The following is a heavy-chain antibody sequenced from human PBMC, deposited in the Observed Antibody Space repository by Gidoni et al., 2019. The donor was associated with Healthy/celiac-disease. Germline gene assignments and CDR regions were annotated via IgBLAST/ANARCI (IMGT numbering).Heavy chain of an antibody. CDR1: GGSISSSSYY. D-gene: IGHD3-3*01. CDR2: IYYSGST. CDR3: ARQGFLEWLLLEFDY. J-gene: IGHJ4*02. V-gene: IGHV4-39*01. Sequence: QLQLQESGPGLVKPSETLSLTCTVSGGSISSSSYYWGWIRQPPGKGLEWIGSIYYSGSTYYNPSLKSRVTISVDTSKNQFSLKLSSVTAADTAVYYCARQGFLEWLLLEFDYWGQGTLVTVSS.